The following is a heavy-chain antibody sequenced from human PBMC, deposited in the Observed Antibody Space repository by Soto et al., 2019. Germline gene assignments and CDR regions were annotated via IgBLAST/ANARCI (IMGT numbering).Heavy chain of an antibody. J-gene: IGHJ4*02. CDR1: GFTVSSNH. CDR2: IYSGGNT. Sequence: EVQLVESGGGLVQPGGSLRLSCAASGFTVSSNHMNWVRHAPGKGLEWVSLIYSGGNTYYADSVKGRFTISRDHSKNTLYLQMNSLRAEDTAMYYCANQGSPGYWGQGTLVTVSS. V-gene: IGHV3-66*01. CDR3: ANQGSPGY.